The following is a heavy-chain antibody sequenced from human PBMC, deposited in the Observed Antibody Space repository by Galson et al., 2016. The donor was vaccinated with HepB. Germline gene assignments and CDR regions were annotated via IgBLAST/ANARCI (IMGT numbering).Heavy chain of an antibody. CDR1: EDTFSGYY. D-gene: IGHD3-16*01. Sequence: SVKVSCKASEDTFSGYYMHWVRQAPGQGLEWMGWIYPITGGTKYAQKFQGRVSMTTDTSISTAYMEMRGLKYDDTAIYYCARVGVVPSENMDVWGRGTTVTVSS. CDR3: ARVGVVPSENMDV. J-gene: IGHJ6*03. V-gene: IGHV1-2*02. CDR2: IYPITGGT.